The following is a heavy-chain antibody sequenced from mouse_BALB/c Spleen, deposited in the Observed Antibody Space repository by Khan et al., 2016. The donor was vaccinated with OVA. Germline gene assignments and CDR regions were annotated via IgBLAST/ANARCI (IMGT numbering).Heavy chain of an antibody. V-gene: IGHV9-3-1*01. CDR2: INTYTGKP. CDR3: TRFHGGY. Sequence: QVQLKQSGPELKKPGETVKISCKASGYTFTDYVMNWVKQSPGKGLKWMGWINTYTGKPTYADDFKGRFAFSLETSASTAYLQINSLKNEDTATXCWTRFHGGYWGQGTTLAVSS. CDR1: GYTFTDYV. J-gene: IGHJ2*01.